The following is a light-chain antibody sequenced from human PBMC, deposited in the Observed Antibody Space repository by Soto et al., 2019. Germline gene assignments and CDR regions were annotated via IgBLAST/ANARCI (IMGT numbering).Light chain of an antibody. CDR1: GSDIGSYNY. V-gene: IGLV2-14*03. CDR3: NSYTSASTYV. CDR2: DVT. J-gene: IGLJ1*01. Sequence: QSALTQRASVSGSPGQSITISCTGTGSDIGSYNYVSWYQHHPGKVPKFIIYDVTNRPSGVSDRFSGSKSGNTASLTISGLQAEDEADYYCNSYTSASTYVFGTGTKVTVL.